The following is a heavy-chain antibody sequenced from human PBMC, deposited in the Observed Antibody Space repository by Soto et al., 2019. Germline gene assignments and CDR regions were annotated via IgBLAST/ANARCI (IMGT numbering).Heavy chain of an antibody. D-gene: IGHD3-22*01. CDR2: IKPDGSEK. Sequence: GSLRLSCAASGFTFSTYWMSWVRQAPGKGLEWVANIKPDGSEKWYVDSVKGRFSISRDNAKNSLYLQMNSLRAEDTAVYYCARGDYYDSSGPFSDAFDIWGQGTMVTVSS. J-gene: IGHJ3*02. V-gene: IGHV3-7*04. CDR1: GFTFSTYW. CDR3: ARGDYYDSSGPFSDAFDI.